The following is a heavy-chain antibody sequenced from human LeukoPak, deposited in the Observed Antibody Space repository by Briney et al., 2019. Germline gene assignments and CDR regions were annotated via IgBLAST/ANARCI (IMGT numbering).Heavy chain of an antibody. Sequence: TGGSLRLSCEASGFTFGSHAMYWVRQAPGKGLEWVAGIFGSGGSPHYADPVKGRFTISRDNSRNTVYLQINSLRAEDTAVYYCGKTTVGYSSGQKPAWPDDYRGQGTLVTVSS. CDR1: GFTFGSHA. J-gene: IGHJ4*02. D-gene: IGHD5-18*01. CDR2: IFGSGGSP. V-gene: IGHV3-23*01. CDR3: GKTTVGYSSGQKPAWPDDY.